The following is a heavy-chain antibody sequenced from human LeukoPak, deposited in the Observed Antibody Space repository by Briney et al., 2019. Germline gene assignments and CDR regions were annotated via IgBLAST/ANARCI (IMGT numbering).Heavy chain of an antibody. J-gene: IGHJ6*03. CDR3: AREGGQQLPYYMDV. CDR2: IYYSGST. CDR1: GGSISSYY. V-gene: IGHV4-59*01. Sequence: SETLSLICTVSGGSISSYYWSWIRQPPGKGLEWIGYIYYSGSTNYNPSLKSRVTISVDTSKNQFSLKLSSVTAADTAVYYCAREGGQQLPYYMDVWGKRTTVTVSS. D-gene: IGHD6-13*01.